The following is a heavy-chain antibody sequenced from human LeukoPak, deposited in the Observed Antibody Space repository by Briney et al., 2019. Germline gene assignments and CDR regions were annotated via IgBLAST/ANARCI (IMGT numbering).Heavy chain of an antibody. D-gene: IGHD6-13*01. CDR1: GFTFSSYG. CDR2: IRYDGSNK. V-gene: IGHV3-30*02. Sequence: AGGSLRLSCAASGFTFSSYGMHWVRQAPGKGLEWVAFIRYDGSNKYYADSVKGRFTISRDNSKNTLYLQMNSLRAEDTAVYYCARGLSSSRWYYNWGQGTLVTVSS. CDR3: ARGLSSSRWYYN. J-gene: IGHJ4*02.